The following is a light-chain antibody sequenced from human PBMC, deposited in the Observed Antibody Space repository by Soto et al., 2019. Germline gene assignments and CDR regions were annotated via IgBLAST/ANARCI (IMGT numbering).Light chain of an antibody. CDR1: QTISSC. V-gene: IGKV1-5*03. CDR3: QQRSMWPWT. CDR2: KAS. Sequence: DIQITQCAGALSGYVGDRVTITCRASQTISSCLALYQQKPGKAPRLLSYKASTLKSGVPSRFSGRGSGTEFSLTISSLPPEDFEVFYFQQRSMWPWTLGQGTKVDIK. J-gene: IGKJ1*01.